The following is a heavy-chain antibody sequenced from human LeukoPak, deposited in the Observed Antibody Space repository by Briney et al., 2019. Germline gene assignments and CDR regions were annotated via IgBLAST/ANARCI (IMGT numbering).Heavy chain of an antibody. CDR1: GYTFTGYY. CDR3: AREILPRYSSPDY. CDR2: INPNSGGT. D-gene: IGHD6-13*01. Sequence: ASVKVSCKASGYTFTGYYMHWVRQAPGQGLEWMGWINPNSGGTNYAQKFQGRVTMTRDTSISTAYMELSRLRSDDTAVYYCAREILPRYSSPDYWGQGTLVTVSS. V-gene: IGHV1-2*02. J-gene: IGHJ4*02.